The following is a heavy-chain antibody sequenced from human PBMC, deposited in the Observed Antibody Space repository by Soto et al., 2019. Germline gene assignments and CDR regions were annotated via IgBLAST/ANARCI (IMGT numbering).Heavy chain of an antibody. CDR2: ISAYNGNT. J-gene: IGHJ6*03. D-gene: IGHD3-3*01. V-gene: IGHV1-18*01. Sequence: QVQLVQSGAEVKKPGASVKVSCKASGYTFTSYGISWVRQAPGQGLEWMGWISAYNGNTNYAQKLQGRVTMTTDTSASSAYMELRSLRSDDTEVYYCARLVTIFGVVTYYYYYYMDFWGKGTTVTVSS. CDR1: GYTFTSYG. CDR3: ARLVTIFGVVTYYYYYYMDF.